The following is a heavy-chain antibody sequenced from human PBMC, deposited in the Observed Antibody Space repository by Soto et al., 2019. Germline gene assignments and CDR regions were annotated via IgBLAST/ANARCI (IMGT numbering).Heavy chain of an antibody. CDR1: GASFSSSSYY. J-gene: IGHJ4*02. V-gene: IGHV4-39*07. Sequence: PSETLSLTCTVSGASFSSSSYYWGWIRQPPGKGLEWIGYIYHSGSTYYNPSLKSRVTISVDRSKNQFSLKLSSVTAADTAVYYCASECSGGSCYWGALDYWGQGTLVTVSS. CDR3: ASECSGGSCYWGALDY. D-gene: IGHD2-15*01. CDR2: IYHSGST.